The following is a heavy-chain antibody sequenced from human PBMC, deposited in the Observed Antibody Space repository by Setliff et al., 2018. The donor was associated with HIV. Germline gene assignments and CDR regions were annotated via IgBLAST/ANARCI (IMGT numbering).Heavy chain of an antibody. CDR2: IYYSGST. D-gene: IGHD3-22*01. Sequence: PSETLSLTCTVSGGSISSYYWSWIRQPPGKGLEWIGYIYYSGSTNYNPSLKSRVTISVDTSKNQFSLKLSSVTAADTAVYYCATSPYYYDSSGYPYYYYMDVWGKGTTVTVS. CDR1: GGSISSYY. CDR3: ATSPYYYDSSGYPYYYYMDV. J-gene: IGHJ6*03. V-gene: IGHV4-59*01.